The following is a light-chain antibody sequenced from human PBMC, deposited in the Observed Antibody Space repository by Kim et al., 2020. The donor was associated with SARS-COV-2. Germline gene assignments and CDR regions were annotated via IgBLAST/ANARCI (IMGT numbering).Light chain of an antibody. Sequence: SPGERATLSCRASQSVSGNYVAWYQQKPGQAPRPLMYDASIRATGVPDRFSGGGSGTDFTLTISRLEPEDFAVYYCQQYGSSPRTFGQGTKVDIK. CDR1: QSVSGNY. J-gene: IGKJ1*01. CDR2: DAS. CDR3: QQYGSSPRT. V-gene: IGKV3-20*01.